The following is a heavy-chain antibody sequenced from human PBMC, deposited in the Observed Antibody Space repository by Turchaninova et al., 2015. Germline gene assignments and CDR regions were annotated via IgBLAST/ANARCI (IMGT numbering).Heavy chain of an antibody. CDR2: IYYSGST. V-gene: IGHV4-39*01. J-gene: IGHJ4*02. Sequence: QLQLQEXGXRLXXPSEPXSLTSPVPGGSISSSSNYWGWIRQPPGKGREWIGSIYYSGSTYYNPSLKSRVTISVDTSKNQFSLKLSSVTAADTAVYYCARSSGTYFDYWGQGTLVTVSS. CDR3: ARSSGTYFDY. D-gene: IGHD1-26*01. CDR1: GGSISSSSNY.